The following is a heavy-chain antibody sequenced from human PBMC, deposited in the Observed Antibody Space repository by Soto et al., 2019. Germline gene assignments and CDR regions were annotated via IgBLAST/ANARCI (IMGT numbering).Heavy chain of an antibody. V-gene: IGHV1-18*04. Sequence: GAAVKVSCKASGYTFISNGISCVRQAPGQGLEWMGWISAYNGITNYAQKVQGRVTMTTDTSTSTAYMELRSLRPDDPAVYYCAKHRGNSYGFDAFGIWGQGTMVTV. J-gene: IGHJ3*02. CDR1: GYTFISNG. CDR3: AKHRGNSYGFDAFGI. D-gene: IGHD5-18*01. CDR2: ISAYNGIT.